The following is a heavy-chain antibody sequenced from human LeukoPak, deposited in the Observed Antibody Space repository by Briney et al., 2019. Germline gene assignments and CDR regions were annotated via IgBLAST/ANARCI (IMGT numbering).Heavy chain of an antibody. J-gene: IGHJ4*02. CDR1: GFPFRGYA. CDR2: ISSSGSTI. V-gene: IGHV3-11*01. D-gene: IGHD4-17*01. Sequence: MTGGPLSFSCAAPGFPFRGYAMSWIGKAPGKGLEGVSYISSSGSTIYYADSVKGRFTISRDNAKNSLYLQMNSLRAEDTAVYYCARDPFFYGDSTLGYWGQGTLVTVSS. CDR3: ARDPFFYGDSTLGY.